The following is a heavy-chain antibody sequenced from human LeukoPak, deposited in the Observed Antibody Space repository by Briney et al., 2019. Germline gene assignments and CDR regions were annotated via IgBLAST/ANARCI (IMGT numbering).Heavy chain of an antibody. Sequence: ASVKVSCKASGYTFTSYDINWVRQATGQVLEWMGWMNPNSGNTGYAQKFQGRVTMTRNTSISTAYMELSSLRSEDTAVYYCARGKAARFYYYMDVWGKGTTVTVSS. D-gene: IGHD6-6*01. V-gene: IGHV1-8*01. J-gene: IGHJ6*03. CDR1: GYTFTSYD. CDR3: ARGKAARFYYYMDV. CDR2: MNPNSGNT.